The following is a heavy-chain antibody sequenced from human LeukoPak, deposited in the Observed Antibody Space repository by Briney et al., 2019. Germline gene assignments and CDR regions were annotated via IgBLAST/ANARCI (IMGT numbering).Heavy chain of an antibody. CDR3: VRAPATNEWRCMDY. J-gene: IGHJ4*02. CDR2: IKQDGSER. Sequence: GGSLRLSCAASGFTFSNYWMGWARQAPGKGLEWVANIKQDGSERRYVDPVKGRFTISRDNAKNSLYLQMNSLRAEDTGVYYCVRAPATNEWRCMDYWGQGTLVTVSS. CDR1: GFTFSNYW. V-gene: IGHV3-7*01. D-gene: IGHD2-8*02.